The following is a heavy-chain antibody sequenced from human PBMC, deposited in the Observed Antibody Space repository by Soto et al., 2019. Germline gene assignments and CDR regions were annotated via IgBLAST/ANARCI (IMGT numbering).Heavy chain of an antibody. V-gene: IGHV3-15*01. CDR3: LRDWGRYNDAFDI. D-gene: IGHD7-27*01. CDR2: IKSKTDGGTT. CDR1: GFTFSNAW. Sequence: GGSLRLSCAASGFTFSNAWMSWVRQAPGKGLEWVGRIKSKTDGGTTDYAAPVKGRFTISRDDSKNTLYLQMNSLKTEDTAVYYCLRDWGRYNDAFDIWGQGTMVTVSS. J-gene: IGHJ3*02.